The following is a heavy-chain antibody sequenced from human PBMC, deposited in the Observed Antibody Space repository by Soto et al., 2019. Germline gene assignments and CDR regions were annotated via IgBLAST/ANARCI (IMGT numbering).Heavy chain of an antibody. CDR1: GGSISSYY. Sequence: SETLSLTCTVSGGSISSYYWSWIRQPPGKGLEWIGYIYYSGSTNYNPSLKSRVTISVDTSKNQFSLKLSSVTAADTAVYFCARSGSAYSQYSFDNWGQGALVTVSS. CDR3: ARSGSAYSQYSFDN. V-gene: IGHV4-59*01. J-gene: IGHJ4*02. CDR2: IYYSGST. D-gene: IGHD3-22*01.